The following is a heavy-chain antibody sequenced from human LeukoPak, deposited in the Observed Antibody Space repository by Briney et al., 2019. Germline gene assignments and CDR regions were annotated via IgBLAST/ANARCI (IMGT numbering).Heavy chain of an antibody. J-gene: IGHJ6*02. CDR3: ARGPIQQWLYNGMDV. CDR1: EFTFGDHA. V-gene: IGHV3-49*04. Sequence: GGSLRLSCTASEFTFGDHAMSWVRQAPGKGLEWVGFIRSRAYDGTTEYAPAVKGRFLISRDDSKSIAYLHMNSLKTEDTAVYYCARGPIQQWLYNGMDVWGQGTTVSVSS. D-gene: IGHD5-18*01. CDR2: IRSRAYDGTT.